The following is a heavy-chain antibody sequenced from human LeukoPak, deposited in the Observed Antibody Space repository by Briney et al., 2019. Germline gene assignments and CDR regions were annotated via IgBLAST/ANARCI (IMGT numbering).Heavy chain of an antibody. J-gene: IGHJ4*02. D-gene: IGHD3-10*01. V-gene: IGHV4-59*01. CDR2: IYYSGST. CDR3: ARDSLWFGGIDY. Sequence: SETLSLTCTVSGGSISNYYWSWIRQPPGKGLEWIGYIYYSGSTNYNPSLKSRVTISVDTSKNQFSLKLSSVTAADTAAYYCARDSLWFGGIDYWGQGTLVTVSS. CDR1: GGSISNYY.